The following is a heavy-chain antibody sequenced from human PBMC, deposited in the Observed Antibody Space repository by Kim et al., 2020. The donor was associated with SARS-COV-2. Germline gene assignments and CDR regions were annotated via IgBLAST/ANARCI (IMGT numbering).Heavy chain of an antibody. Sequence: SETLSLTCAVYGGSFSGYYWSWIRQPPGKGLEWIGEINHSGSTNYNPSLKSRVTISVDTSKNQFSLKLSSVTAADTAVYYCASLLVGATDAFDIWGQGTMVTVSS. CDR1: GGSFSGYY. V-gene: IGHV4-34*01. CDR3: ASLLVGATDAFDI. D-gene: IGHD1-26*01. J-gene: IGHJ3*02. CDR2: INHSGST.